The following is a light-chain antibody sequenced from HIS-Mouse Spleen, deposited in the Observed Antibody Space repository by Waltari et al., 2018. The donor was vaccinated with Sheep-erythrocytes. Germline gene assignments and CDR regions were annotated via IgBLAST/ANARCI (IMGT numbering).Light chain of an antibody. CDR3: MQALQTPIFT. Sequence: PVTPGEPASISCRSSQSLLHSNGYNYLDWYLQKPGQSPQLLIYLGSNRASGVPDRFSGSGSGTDFTLKISRVEAEDVGVYYCMQALQTPIFTFGPGTKVDIK. V-gene: IGKV2-28*01. J-gene: IGKJ3*01. CDR2: LGS. CDR1: QSLLHSNGYNY.